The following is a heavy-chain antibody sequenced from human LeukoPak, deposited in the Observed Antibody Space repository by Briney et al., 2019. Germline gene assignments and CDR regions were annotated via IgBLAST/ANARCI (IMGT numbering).Heavy chain of an antibody. D-gene: IGHD6-13*01. CDR2: IIPIFGTT. V-gene: IGHV1-69*06. J-gene: IGHJ6*03. Sequence: RASVKVSCKAPGGTFSSYAISWVRQAPGQGLEWMGGIIPIFGTTNYAQKFQDRVTITADKSTSTAYMELSSLRSEDTAVYYCARVVGLTGYSSSWYSGYYYYMDVWGKGTTVTVSS. CDR3: ARVVGLTGYSSSWYSGYYYYMDV. CDR1: GGTFSSYA.